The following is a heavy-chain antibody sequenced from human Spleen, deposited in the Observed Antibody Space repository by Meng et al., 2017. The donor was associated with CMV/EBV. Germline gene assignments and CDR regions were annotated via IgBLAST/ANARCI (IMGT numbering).Heavy chain of an antibody. Sequence: SETLSLTCSVSGGSMNSYYWNWIRQPPGKGLEWIGYIYYSVSTNYNPSLKSRVTISVDTSKNQFSLKLTSVTAADTAVYYCARDCSSTSCYSNYYGMDVWGQGTTVTVSS. CDR2: IYYSVST. J-gene: IGHJ6*02. V-gene: IGHV4-59*01. CDR3: ARDCSSTSCYSNYYGMDV. CDR1: GGSMNSYY. D-gene: IGHD2-2*01.